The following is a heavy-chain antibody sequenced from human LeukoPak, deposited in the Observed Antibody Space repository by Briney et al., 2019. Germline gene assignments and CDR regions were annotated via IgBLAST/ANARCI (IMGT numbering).Heavy chain of an antibody. D-gene: IGHD3-10*01. CDR3: ARAYYYGSGSYYSLPIFDY. Sequence: SETLSLTCTVSGGSISSYYWSWIRQPPGKGLEWIGYIYYSGSINYNPSLKSRVTISVDTSKNQFSLKLSSVTAADTAVYYCARAYYYGSGSYYSLPIFDYWGQGTLVTVSS. J-gene: IGHJ4*02. V-gene: IGHV4-59*01. CDR2: IYYSGSI. CDR1: GGSISSYY.